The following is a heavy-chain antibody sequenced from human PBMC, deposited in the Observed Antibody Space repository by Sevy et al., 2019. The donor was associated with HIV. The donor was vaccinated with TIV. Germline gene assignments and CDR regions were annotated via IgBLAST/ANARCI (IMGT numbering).Heavy chain of an antibody. D-gene: IGHD3-22*01. V-gene: IGHV3-23*01. CDR2: ISGSGGST. CDR1: GFTFSSYA. J-gene: IGHJ4*02. CDR3: AKHDSSGYYYFDY. Sequence: GGSLRLSCAASGFTFSSYAMGWVRQAPGKGLEWVSAISGSGGSTYYADSVKGRFTISRDNSKNTLYLQMNSLRAEDTAVYYCAKHDSSGYYYFDYWGQGTLVTVSS.